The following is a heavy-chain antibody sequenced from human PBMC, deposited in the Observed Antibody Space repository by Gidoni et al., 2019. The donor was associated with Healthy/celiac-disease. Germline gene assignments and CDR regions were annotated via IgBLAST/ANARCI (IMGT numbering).Heavy chain of an antibody. J-gene: IGHJ5*02. CDR2: ISGSGGST. CDR3: AKEGNYGDYEEKPTWFDP. Sequence: EVQLLESGGGLVQPGGSLRLSCAASGFTFSSYARSWVRQAPGKGLEWVSAISGSGGSTYYADSVKGRFTISRDNSKNTLYLQMNSLRAEDTAVYYCAKEGNYGDYEEKPTWFDPWGQGTLVTVSS. V-gene: IGHV3-23*01. D-gene: IGHD4-17*01. CDR1: GFTFSSYA.